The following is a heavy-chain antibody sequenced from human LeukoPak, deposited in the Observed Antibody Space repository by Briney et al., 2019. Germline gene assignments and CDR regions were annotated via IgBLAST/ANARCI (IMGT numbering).Heavy chain of an antibody. Sequence: SETLSLTCTVSGGSIRSYSWSWIRQSPGKGLEWLGYIHSTGSSNYNPSLKSRVTISLDPSKNQFSLNLESVTAADTAVYYCARSVRTIAAAWHDAFDIWGQGTMVTVSS. CDR1: GGSIRSYS. CDR3: ARSVRTIAAAWHDAFDI. V-gene: IGHV4-59*08. D-gene: IGHD6-13*01. CDR2: IHSTGSS. J-gene: IGHJ3*02.